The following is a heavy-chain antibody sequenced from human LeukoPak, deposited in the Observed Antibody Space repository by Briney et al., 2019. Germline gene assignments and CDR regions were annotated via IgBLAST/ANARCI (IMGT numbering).Heavy chain of an antibody. J-gene: IGHJ6*03. CDR1: DFTFSTYA. Sequence: GGSLRLSCAASDFTFSTYAMSWVRQAPGKGLEWVGRSRNKANSYSTTFGKSVKGRLTISRDESENSLYLQLNSLKTEDTGVYYCVRLSRGAMNYYMDVWGKGTTVTISS. V-gene: IGHV3-72*01. CDR2: SRNKANSYST. CDR3: VRLSRGAMNYYMDV. D-gene: IGHD3-10*01.